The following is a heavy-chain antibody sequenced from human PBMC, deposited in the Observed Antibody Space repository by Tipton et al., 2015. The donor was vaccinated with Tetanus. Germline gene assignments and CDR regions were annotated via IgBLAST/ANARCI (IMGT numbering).Heavy chain of an antibody. CDR3: ATLNAGGY. Sequence: GSLRLSCAASGFIFSTHSINWVRQAPGKGPEWLSYISSSSSDVYYADSVKGRFSISRDNAKNSVFLQMHSLRAEDTAVYYCATLNAGGYWGQGTLVTVSS. CDR2: ISSSSSDV. D-gene: IGHD1-14*01. V-gene: IGHV3-21*05. CDR1: GFIFSTHS. J-gene: IGHJ4*02.